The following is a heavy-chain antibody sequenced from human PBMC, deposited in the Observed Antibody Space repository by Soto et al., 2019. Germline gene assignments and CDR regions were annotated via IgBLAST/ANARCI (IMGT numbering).Heavy chain of an antibody. CDR1: GYSFTSYW. V-gene: IGHV5-10-1*01. CDR2: IDPSDSYT. Sequence: PGESLKISCKGSGYSFTSYWISWVRQMPGKGLEWMGRIDPSDSYTNYSPSFQGHVTISADKSISTAYLQWSSLKASDTAMYYCATNYYDSSGYYADYWGQGTMVTVYS. J-gene: IGHJ4*02. D-gene: IGHD3-22*01. CDR3: ATNYYDSSGYYADY.